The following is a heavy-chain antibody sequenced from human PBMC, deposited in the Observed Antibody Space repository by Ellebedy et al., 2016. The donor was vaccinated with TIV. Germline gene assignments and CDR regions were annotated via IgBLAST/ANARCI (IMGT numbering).Heavy chain of an antibody. CDR2: INGNGGST. Sequence: GGSLRLXXAASGFTFDDFGMTWVRQAPGKGLEWVSSINGNGGSTGYAESVKGRFTISRDNAKNSLYLQMASLRAEDTALYYCARDPGMAAAGTTYFDFWGQGTLVTVSS. CDR1: GFTFDDFG. J-gene: IGHJ4*02. V-gene: IGHV3-20*03. CDR3: ARDPGMAAAGTTYFDF. D-gene: IGHD6-13*01.